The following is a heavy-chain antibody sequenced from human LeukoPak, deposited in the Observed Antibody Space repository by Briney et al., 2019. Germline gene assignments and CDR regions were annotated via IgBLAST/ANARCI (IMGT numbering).Heavy chain of an antibody. CDR1: GYTFTIYY. J-gene: IGHJ6*03. D-gene: IGHD6-13*01. CDR3: ARGNSSSWYIYYYYYMDV. CDR2: INPSGGST. V-gene: IGHV1-46*01. Sequence: PRASVKVSCKASGYTFTIYYIHWVRQAPGQGLEWMGLINPSGGSTNYAQKFQGRVTMTRDTSTSTVYMELSSLRSEDTAVYYCARGNSSSWYIYYYYYMDVWGKGTTVTVSS.